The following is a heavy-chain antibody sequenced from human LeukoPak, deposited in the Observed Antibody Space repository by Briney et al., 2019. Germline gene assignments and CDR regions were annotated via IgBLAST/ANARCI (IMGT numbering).Heavy chain of an antibody. CDR1: GFTFGDYA. CDR2: IRSKAYGGTT. D-gene: IGHD4-23*01. CDR3: TRGMSAHNSRAYYFDY. J-gene: IGHJ4*02. Sequence: PGRSLRLSCTASGFTFGDYAMSWVRQAPGKGLEWVGFIRSKAYGGTTEYAASVKGRFTISRDDSKSIAYLQMNSLKTEDTAVYYCTRGMSAHNSRAYYFDYWGQGTLVTVSS. V-gene: IGHV3-49*04.